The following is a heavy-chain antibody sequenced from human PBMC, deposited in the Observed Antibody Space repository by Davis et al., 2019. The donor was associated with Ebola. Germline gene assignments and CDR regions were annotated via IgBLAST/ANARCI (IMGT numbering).Heavy chain of an antibody. D-gene: IGHD1-26*01. CDR2: INPNSDGT. Sequence: ASVKVSCKASGYTFTGYYMHWVRQAPGQGLEWMGWINPNSDGTNYAQKFQGWVTMTRDTSISTAYMELSRLRSDDTAVYYCARVFGAMYYYGMDVWGQGTTVTVSS. J-gene: IGHJ6*02. V-gene: IGHV1-2*04. CDR3: ARVFGAMYYYGMDV. CDR1: GYTFTGYY.